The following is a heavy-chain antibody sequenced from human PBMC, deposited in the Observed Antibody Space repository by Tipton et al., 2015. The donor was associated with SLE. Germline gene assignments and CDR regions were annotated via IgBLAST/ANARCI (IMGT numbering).Heavy chain of an antibody. J-gene: IGHJ4*02. V-gene: IGHV4-39*07. CDR2: IYYSGST. CDR3: AVTGGSSWSYFDY. CDR1: GGSISSSSYY. Sequence: TLSLTCTVSGGSISSSSYYWGWIRQPPGKGLEWIGSIYYSGSTYYNPSLKSRVTISVDTSKNQFSLKLSSVTAADTAVYYCAVTGGSSWSYFDYWGQGILVTVSS. D-gene: IGHD6-13*01.